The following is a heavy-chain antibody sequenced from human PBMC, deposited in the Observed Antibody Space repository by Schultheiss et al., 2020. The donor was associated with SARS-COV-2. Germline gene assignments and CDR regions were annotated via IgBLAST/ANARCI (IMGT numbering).Heavy chain of an antibody. CDR1: GFSFMTYG. V-gene: IGHV3-33*01. CDR2: IWFDGSNK. J-gene: IGHJ4*02. D-gene: IGHD4-17*01. CDR3: AREGRHDYGDYGDY. Sequence: GGSLRLSCAASGFSFMTYGMHWVRQAPGKGLEWVAVIWFDGSNKYYADSVKGRFTISRDNSKNTLYLQMNSLRAEDTAVYYCAREGRHDYGDYGDYWGQGTLVTVSS.